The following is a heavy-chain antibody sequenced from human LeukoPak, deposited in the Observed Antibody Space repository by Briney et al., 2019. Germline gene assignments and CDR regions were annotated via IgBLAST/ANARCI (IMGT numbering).Heavy chain of an antibody. CDR3: AREDYGGNSHNWFDP. CDR1: GGSISRYY. J-gene: IGHJ5*02. D-gene: IGHD4-17*01. CDR2: IYYSGST. V-gene: IGHV4-59*01. Sequence: SETLSLTCTVSGGSISRYYWSWVRQPPGKGLEWVGYIYYSGSTNYNPSLKSRVTISVDTSKNQFSLKLSSVTAADTAVYYCAREDYGGNSHNWFDPWGQGTLVTVSS.